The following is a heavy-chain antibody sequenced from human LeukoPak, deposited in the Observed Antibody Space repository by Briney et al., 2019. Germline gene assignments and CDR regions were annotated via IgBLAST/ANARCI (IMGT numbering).Heavy chain of an antibody. CDR1: GNSFTSHW. D-gene: IGHD6-13*01. CDR2: IYTGDSDT. CDR3: ARRLAVDGTWRFDP. J-gene: IGHJ5*02. Sequence: GESLKISCKASGNSFTSHWIAWVRQMPGKGLEWMGIIYTGDSDTTYSPSFQGQVTISADKSISTAYLQWNRLKASDTAMYYCARRLAVDGTWRFDPWGQGTLFTVSS. V-gene: IGHV5-51*01.